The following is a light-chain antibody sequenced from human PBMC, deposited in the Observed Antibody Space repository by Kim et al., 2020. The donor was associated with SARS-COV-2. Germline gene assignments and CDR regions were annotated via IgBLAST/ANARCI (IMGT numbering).Light chain of an antibody. V-gene: IGLV1-44*01. CDR1: SSNIGRNT. Sequence: QSVLTQPPSASGTPGQRVTMSCSGSSSNIGRNTVNWYQQLPGTAPKLLIYSDNQRPSGVPDRFSGSKSGTSASLAISGLQSDDEADYYCATWDDSLNGYVFGTGTKVTVL. CDR2: SDN. J-gene: IGLJ1*01. CDR3: ATWDDSLNGYV.